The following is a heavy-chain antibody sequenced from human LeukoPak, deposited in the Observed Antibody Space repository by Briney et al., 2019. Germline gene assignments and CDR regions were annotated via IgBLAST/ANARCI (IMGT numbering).Heavy chain of an antibody. V-gene: IGHV4-39*07. D-gene: IGHD2-2*01. CDR1: GDSISSGSYY. CDR2: IYTSGST. J-gene: IGHJ4*02. Sequence: SETLSLTCTVSGDSISSGSYYWGWIRQPPGKGLEWIGRIYTSGSTNYNPSLKSRVTMSVDTSKNQFSLKLSSVTAADTAVYYCARDGRSSTSCFDYWGQGTLVTVSS. CDR3: ARDGRSSTSCFDY.